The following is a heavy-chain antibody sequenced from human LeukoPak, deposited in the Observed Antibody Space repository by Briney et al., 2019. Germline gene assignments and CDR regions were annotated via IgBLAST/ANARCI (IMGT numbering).Heavy chain of an antibody. CDR3: HGWYPGAY. CDR1: GFTFISYW. V-gene: IGHV3-7*01. D-gene: IGHD6-19*01. Sequence: GGPLRLSCQAPGFTFISYWMTGARQAPGKGLEWVANKKQDGSEKYYVDSVKGRFTISRDNAKNSLYLQMNSLRAEDTAVYYCHGWYPGAYWGQGTLVTVSS. J-gene: IGHJ4*02. CDR2: KKQDGSEK.